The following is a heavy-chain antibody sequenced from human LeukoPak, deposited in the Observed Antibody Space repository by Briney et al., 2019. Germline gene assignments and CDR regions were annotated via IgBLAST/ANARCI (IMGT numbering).Heavy chain of an antibody. CDR1: GFTFSNAW. D-gene: IGHD3-22*01. Sequence: GGSLRLSCAASGFTFSNAWVSWVRQAPGKGLEWVGRIKSKTDGGTTDYAAPVKGRFTISRDDSKNTLYLQMNSLKTEDTAVYYCTTWYYYDSSGYSPLFDYWGQGPLVTVSS. CDR2: IKSKTDGGTT. V-gene: IGHV3-15*01. J-gene: IGHJ4*02. CDR3: TTWYYYDSSGYSPLFDY.